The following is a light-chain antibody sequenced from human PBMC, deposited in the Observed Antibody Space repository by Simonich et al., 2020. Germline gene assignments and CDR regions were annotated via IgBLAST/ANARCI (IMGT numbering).Light chain of an antibody. CDR1: TNDVGGYNY. J-gene: IGLJ3*02. CDR3: SSYTSSSTWV. Sequence: QSALTQPASVSGSPGQSITISCTGTTNDVGGYNYVSWYQQHPGKAPKLMIYDVSKRPSGVSNRFSGSKSGNTASLTISVLQAEDEADYYCSSYTSSSTWVFGGGTKLTVL. V-gene: IGLV2-14*01. CDR2: DVS.